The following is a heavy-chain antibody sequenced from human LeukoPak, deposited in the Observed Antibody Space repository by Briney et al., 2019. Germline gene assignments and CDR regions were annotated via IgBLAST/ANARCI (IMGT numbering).Heavy chain of an antibody. CDR1: GGTFISYA. V-gene: IGHV1-69*13. Sequence: ASVKVSCKAPGGTFISYAISWVRQAPGQGLEWMGGIIPIFGTANYAQKFQGRVTITADESTSTAYMELSSLRSEDTAVYYCASSSSTYYGMDVWGQGTTVTVSS. D-gene: IGHD6-6*01. CDR3: ASSSSTYYGMDV. CDR2: IIPIFGTA. J-gene: IGHJ6*02.